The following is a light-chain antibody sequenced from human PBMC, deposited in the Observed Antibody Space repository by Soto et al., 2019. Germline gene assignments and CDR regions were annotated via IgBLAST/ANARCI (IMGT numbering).Light chain of an antibody. Sequence: EIVLTQSACTLSLSPGERATLSCRASQSVSSSYLAWYQQKPGQPPRLLIYGASSRATGIPDRFSGSGSETDFTLTISSLQPDDFATYYCQQYNSYSLTFGQRTKV. CDR2: GAS. J-gene: IGKJ1*01. CDR3: QQYNSYSLT. CDR1: QSVSSSY. V-gene: IGKV3-20*01.